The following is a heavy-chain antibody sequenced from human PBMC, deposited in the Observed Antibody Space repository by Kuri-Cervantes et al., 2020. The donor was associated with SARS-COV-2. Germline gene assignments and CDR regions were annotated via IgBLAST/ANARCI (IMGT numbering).Heavy chain of an antibody. CDR2: IYHSGST. CDR3: ARRGAGSSSAAFDI. Sequence: SETLSLTCSVSRGSISSHDSMSSNFWTWIRQPPGKGLEWIGSIYHSGSTYYNPSLKSRVTISVDTSKNQISLKLSSVTAADTAVYYCARRGAGSSSAAFDIWGQGTMVTVSS. CDR1: RGSISSHDSMSSNF. V-gene: IGHV4-39*07. J-gene: IGHJ3*02. D-gene: IGHD6-6*01.